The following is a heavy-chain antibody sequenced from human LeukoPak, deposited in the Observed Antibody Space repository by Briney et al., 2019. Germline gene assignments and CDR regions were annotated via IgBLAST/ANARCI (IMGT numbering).Heavy chain of an antibody. CDR3: ARHLHSDGSGSYLNWLDP. CDR1: GGSVSSYY. CDR2: IYTRGKT. D-gene: IGHD3-10*01. Sequence: PSETLSLTCTVSGGSVSSYYWSWIRQPPGKGLEWIGYIYTRGKTNSNPSLKGRVTISGDTPKNQFSLKLSSVTAADTAVYYCARHLHSDGSGSYLNWLDPWGQGILVTVSS. J-gene: IGHJ5*02. V-gene: IGHV4-4*09.